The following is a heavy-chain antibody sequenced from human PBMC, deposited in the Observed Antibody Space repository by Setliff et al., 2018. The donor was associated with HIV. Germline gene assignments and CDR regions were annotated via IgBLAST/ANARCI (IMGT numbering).Heavy chain of an antibody. Sequence: SETLSLTCTVSGGSISNSNYFWGWIRQPPGKGLEWIGRIYYSGSTYYNPSLKSRVTISVDTSKNQFSLKLSSVTAADTAVYYCASTGYSSGWSFDYWGQGTLVTVSS. CDR3: ASTGYSSGWSFDY. D-gene: IGHD6-19*01. V-gene: IGHV4-39*07. CDR1: GGSISNSNYF. J-gene: IGHJ4*02. CDR2: IYYSGST.